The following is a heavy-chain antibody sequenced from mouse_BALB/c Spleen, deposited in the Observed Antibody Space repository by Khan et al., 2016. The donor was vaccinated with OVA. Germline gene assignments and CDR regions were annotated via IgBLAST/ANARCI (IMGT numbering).Heavy chain of an antibody. J-gene: IGHJ4*01. Sequence: DLVKPGASVTLSCKASGYTFTSYWINWIKQRPGQGLEWIGRIAPGSGSTSYNEMFKVKATLTVDTSSTTASLQLSSLATEDPAVYVAARSTYYGRSLYAVDYWGQGTSVTVSS. CDR1: GYTFTSYW. V-gene: IGHV1S41*01. CDR3: ARSTYYGRSLYAVDY. D-gene: IGHD1-1*01. CDR2: IAPGSGST.